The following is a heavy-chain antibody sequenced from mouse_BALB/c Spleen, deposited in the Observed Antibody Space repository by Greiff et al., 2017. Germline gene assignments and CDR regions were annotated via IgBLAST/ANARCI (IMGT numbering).Heavy chain of an antibody. V-gene: IGHV14-3*02. J-gene: IGHJ3*01. CDR2: IDPANGNT. Sequence: EVQLQQSGAELVKPGASVKLSCTASGFNIKDTYMHWVKQRPEQGLEWIGRIDPANGNTKYDPKFQGKATITADTSSNTAYLQLSSLTSEDTAVYYCARWEKYGNYWFADWGQGTLVTVSA. CDR3: ARWEKYGNYWFAD. D-gene: IGHD2-10*02. CDR1: GFNIKDTY.